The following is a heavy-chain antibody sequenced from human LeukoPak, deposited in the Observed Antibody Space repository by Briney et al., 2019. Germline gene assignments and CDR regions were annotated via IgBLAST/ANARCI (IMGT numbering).Heavy chain of an antibody. CDR1: GYTFTSYG. J-gene: IGHJ6*02. D-gene: IGHD3-10*01. CDR3: ARDHVLLWFGGGDRYGMDV. CDR2: ISAYNGNT. V-gene: IGHV1-18*01. Sequence: ASVKVSCKASGYTFTSYGISWVRQAPGQGLEWMGWISAYNGNTNYAQKLQGRVTMTTDTSTSTAYMELRSLRSDDTAVYYCARDHVLLWFGGGDRYGMDVWGQGTTVTVSS.